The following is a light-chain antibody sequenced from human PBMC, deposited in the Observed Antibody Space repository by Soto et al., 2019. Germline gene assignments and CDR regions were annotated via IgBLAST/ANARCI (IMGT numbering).Light chain of an antibody. J-gene: IGKJ5*01. CDR2: GAS. CDR3: QQYNDWPPRIT. CDR1: QFVSSN. Sequence: EIVMTQSPVTLSVSPGERATLSCRASQFVSSNLAWYQQKPGQAPRLLIYGASTRATGIPARFSGSGSGTEFTLTISSLQSEDFAVYYCQQYNDWPPRITFGQGTRLEIK. V-gene: IGKV3-15*01.